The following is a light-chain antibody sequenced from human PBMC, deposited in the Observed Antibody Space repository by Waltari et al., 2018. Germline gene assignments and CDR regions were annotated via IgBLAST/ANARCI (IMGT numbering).Light chain of an antibody. CDR2: DVS. CDR1: SSDVGGYNY. Sequence: QSALTQPASVSGSPGQSITISCTGTSSDVGGYNYVSWYQQHPGKAPKLMIYDVSNRPSGGSNRFSGSKSGNTASLTISGLQAEDEADYYCSSYTTSNTLEFGGGTKLTVL. V-gene: IGLV2-14*03. J-gene: IGLJ2*01. CDR3: SSYTTSNTLE.